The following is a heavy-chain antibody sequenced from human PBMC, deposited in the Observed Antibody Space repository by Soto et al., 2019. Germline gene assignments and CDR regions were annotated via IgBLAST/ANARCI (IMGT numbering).Heavy chain of an antibody. CDR2: INSGGRT. V-gene: IGHV3-23*01. CDR1: GFTFSSYT. D-gene: IGHD4-17*01. J-gene: IGHJ4*02. CDR3: AKDLRPDGVWDLDY. Sequence: EVQLLESGGGLVQPGGSLRLSCAASGFTFSSYTMNWVRQATGKGLEWVSGINSGGRTYYADSVKGRFTISRDDSKNTRYLQIISLRAEDTAVYYCAKDLRPDGVWDLDYWGQGTLVTVSS.